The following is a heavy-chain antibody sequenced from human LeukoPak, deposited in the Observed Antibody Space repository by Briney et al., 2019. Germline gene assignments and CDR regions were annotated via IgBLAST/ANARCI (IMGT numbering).Heavy chain of an antibody. J-gene: IGHJ5*02. V-gene: IGHV4-31*03. CDR3: ARAGVGTCLWFDP. CDR1: GGSISSGGYY. D-gene: IGHD1-1*01. Sequence: SQTLSLTCTVSGGSISSGGYYWSWIRQHPGKGSEWIGYIYYSGSTYYNPSLKSRVTISVDTSKNQFSLKLSSVTAADTAVYYCARAGVGTCLWFDPWGQGTLVTVSS. CDR2: IYYSGST.